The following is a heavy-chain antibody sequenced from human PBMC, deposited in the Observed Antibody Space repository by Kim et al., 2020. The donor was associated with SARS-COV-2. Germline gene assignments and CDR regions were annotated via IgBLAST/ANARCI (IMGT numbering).Heavy chain of an antibody. CDR2: ISSGHDSGGITT. CDR3: ARISLTSWYGDS. J-gene: IGHJ5*01. D-gene: IGHD2-2*01. Sequence: GGSLRLSCAASGFTFSDYFMSWIRQAPGKGLEWVSYISSGHDSGGITTYYADSVRGRFTISRDNAKNSLYLEMNSLRAEDTALYYCARISLTSWYGDSWG. CDR1: GFTFSDYF. V-gene: IGHV3-11*01.